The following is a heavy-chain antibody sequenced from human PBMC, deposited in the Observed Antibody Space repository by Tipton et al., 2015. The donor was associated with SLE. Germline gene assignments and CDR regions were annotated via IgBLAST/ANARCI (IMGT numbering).Heavy chain of an antibody. D-gene: IGHD3-3*01. CDR3: ARVRRGADFWSGNDAFDI. J-gene: IGHJ3*02. CDR2: IYYSGST. Sequence: GLVKPSETLSLTCTVSGGSISSSSYYWGWIRQPPGKGLEWIGSIYYSGSTYYNPSLKSRVTISVDTSKNQFSLKLSSVTAADTAVYYCARVRRGADFWSGNDAFDIWGQGTMVTVSS. V-gene: IGHV4-39*01. CDR1: GGSISSSSYY.